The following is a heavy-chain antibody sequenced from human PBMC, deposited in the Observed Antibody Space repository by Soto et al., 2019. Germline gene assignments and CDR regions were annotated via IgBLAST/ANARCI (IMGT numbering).Heavy chain of an antibody. V-gene: IGHV1-3*01. Sequence: QVQLVQSGAEVKKPGASVKVSCEASGYTCTSYAMHWVRQAPGQRLEWMGWINAGNGDTNYSQKFQGRVTITRDTSASTAYMELSSMRSEDTAVYYCARDLPPIDYRGQGTLVTVSS. J-gene: IGHJ4*02. CDR1: GYTCTSYA. CDR2: INAGNGDT. CDR3: ARDLPPIDY.